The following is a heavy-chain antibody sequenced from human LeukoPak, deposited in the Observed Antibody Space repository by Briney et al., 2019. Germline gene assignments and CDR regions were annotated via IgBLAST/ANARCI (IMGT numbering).Heavy chain of an antibody. CDR3: ARVSSPGQQLARDNYFDF. J-gene: IGHJ4*02. CDR1: GYTFTDYY. D-gene: IGHD6-13*01. CDR2: INPKSGGT. Sequence: GASVKVSCKASGYTFTDYYMHWVRQAPGQGLEWMGGINPKSGGTQYAQKFQGRVTMTRDTSITTAYMELSRLRSDDTAVYYCARVSSPGQQLARDNYFDFWGQGTLVTVSS. V-gene: IGHV1-2*02.